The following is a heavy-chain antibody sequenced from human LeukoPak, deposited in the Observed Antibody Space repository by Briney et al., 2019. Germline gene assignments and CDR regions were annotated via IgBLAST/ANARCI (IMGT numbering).Heavy chain of an antibody. CDR1: GFTVSSNY. V-gene: IGHV3-33*08. Sequence: GGSLRLSCVASGFTVSSNYMSWVRQAPGKGLEWVAVIWYDGSNKYHADSVKGRFTISRDNSKNTLYLQMNSLRAEDTAVYYCARGRGDWYEPALIYYFHYWGQGTLVTVSS. CDR3: ARGRGDWYEPALIYYFHY. D-gene: IGHD6-19*01. CDR2: IWYDGSNK. J-gene: IGHJ4*02.